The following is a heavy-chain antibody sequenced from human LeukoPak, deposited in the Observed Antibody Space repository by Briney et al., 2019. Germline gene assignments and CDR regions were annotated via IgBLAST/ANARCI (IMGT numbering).Heavy chain of an antibody. J-gene: IGHJ4*02. Sequence: GASVKVSCKASGYTFTSYGISWVRQAPGQGLEWMGWISAYNGNTNYAQKLQGRVTMTTDTSTSTAYMELRSLRSDDTAVYYCARDRAYQMVRGDTGGDDYWGQGTLVTVSS. CDR2: ISAYNGNT. CDR1: GYTFTSYG. D-gene: IGHD3-10*01. CDR3: ARDRAYQMVRGDTGGDDY. V-gene: IGHV1-18*01.